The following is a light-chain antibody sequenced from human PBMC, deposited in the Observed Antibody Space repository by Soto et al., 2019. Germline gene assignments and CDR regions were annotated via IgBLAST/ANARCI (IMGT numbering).Light chain of an antibody. Sequence: AIRMTQSPSSFSASTGDRVTITCRASQGISSYFACYQQKPGKAPKLLIYAASTLKSGVPSRFSGSGSGTDFTLAISCLQSEDFATYYCQQYYSYPWTFGQGTKVEIK. CDR2: AAS. V-gene: IGKV1-8*01. CDR3: QQYYSYPWT. CDR1: QGISSY. J-gene: IGKJ1*01.